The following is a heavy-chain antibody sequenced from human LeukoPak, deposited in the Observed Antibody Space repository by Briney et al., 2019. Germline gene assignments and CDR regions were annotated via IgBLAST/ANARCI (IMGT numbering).Heavy chain of an antibody. V-gene: IGHV3-30*02. CDR1: GFTFSSFG. CDR3: AKKSGAAFYNWFDP. J-gene: IGHJ5*02. CDR2: IRYDGSNK. Sequence: GGSLRLSCAASGFTFSSFGMHGVRQAPGKGLEWVAYIRYDGSNKKYADSLEGRFTISRDNSKNALYLQIDSLRPEDTAVYYCAKKSGAAFYNWFDPWGQGTLVTVSS. D-gene: IGHD1-26*01.